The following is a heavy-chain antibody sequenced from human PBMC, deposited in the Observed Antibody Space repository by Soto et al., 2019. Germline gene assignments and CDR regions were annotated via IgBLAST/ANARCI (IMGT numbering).Heavy chain of an antibody. J-gene: IGHJ6*02. V-gene: IGHV3-30*18. D-gene: IGHD3-16*01. CDR3: AKGGGMDV. Sequence: QVQLVESGGGVVQPGRSLRLSCAASGFTFSSYGMHWVRQAPGKGLEWVAVISYDGSNKYYADSVKGRFTISRDNSKNPLYLQMNSLRAEDTAGYYCAKGGGMDVWGQGTTVTVSS. CDR1: GFTFSSYG. CDR2: ISYDGSNK.